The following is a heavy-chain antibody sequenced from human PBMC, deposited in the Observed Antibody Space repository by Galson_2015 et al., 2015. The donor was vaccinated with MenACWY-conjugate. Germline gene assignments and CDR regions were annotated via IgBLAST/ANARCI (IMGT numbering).Heavy chain of an antibody. Sequence: SLRLSCAASGFTFSSYGMSWVRQDPGKGLEWVSGISGRGDTTHYADSVKGRFTISRDNAKNTLYLQMNSLRAEDTAVYYCARGGNTYGYRVDLGNWGQGTLVTVSS. CDR1: GFTFSSYG. CDR3: ARGGNTYGYRVDLGN. J-gene: IGHJ4*02. D-gene: IGHD5-18*01. CDR2: ISGRGDTT. V-gene: IGHV3-23*01.